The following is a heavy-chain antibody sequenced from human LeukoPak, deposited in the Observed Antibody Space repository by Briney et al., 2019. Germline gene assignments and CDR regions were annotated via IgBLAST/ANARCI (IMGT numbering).Heavy chain of an antibody. CDR3: ARDTGYSSSWRGYFQH. Sequence: SETLSLTCTVSGGSISSGGYYWSWIRQPPGKGLEWIGYIYHSGSTHYNPSLKSRVTISVDRSKNQFSLKLSSVTAADTAVYYCARDTGYSSSWRGYFQHWGQGTLVTVSS. CDR2: IYHSGST. J-gene: IGHJ1*01. D-gene: IGHD6-13*01. V-gene: IGHV4-30-2*01. CDR1: GGSISSGGYY.